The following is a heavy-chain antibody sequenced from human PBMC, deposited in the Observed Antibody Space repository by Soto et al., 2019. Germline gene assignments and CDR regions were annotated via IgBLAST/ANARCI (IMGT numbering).Heavy chain of an antibody. D-gene: IGHD3-22*01. J-gene: IGHJ4*02. V-gene: IGHV3-23*01. Sequence: EGSLRLSCAASGFTFTTYVMSWVRQAPGKGLEWVSTISDSGGSTYYADSVKGRVTLTRDTAIRTAYMELSILRSDAPAAYFFASNCCYSVRSGYYNWGPGTLVTASS. CDR3: ASNCCYSVRSGYYN. CDR2: ISDSGGST. CDR1: GFTFTTYV.